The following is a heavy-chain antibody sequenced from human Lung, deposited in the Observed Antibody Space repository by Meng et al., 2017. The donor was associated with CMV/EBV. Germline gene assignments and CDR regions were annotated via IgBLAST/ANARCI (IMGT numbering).Heavy chain of an antibody. Sequence: SGPXLVXPTQTLTLICTFSGFSLSTSGMCVSWVRQPPWKALEWLALIDWDDDKYYSTPLKTRLTISKDTSKNQVVLTMTNMDPVDTASYYWARIQECWGSGYDGYVDYWGQGTRVTVSS. CDR3: ARIQECWGSGYDGYVDY. CDR1: GFSLSTSGMC. V-gene: IGHV2-70*20. J-gene: IGHJ4*02. D-gene: IGHD3-22*01. CDR2: IDWDDDK.